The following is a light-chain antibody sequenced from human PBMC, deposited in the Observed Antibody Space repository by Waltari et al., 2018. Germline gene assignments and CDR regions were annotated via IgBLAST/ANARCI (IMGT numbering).Light chain of an antibody. CDR3: QQSYNLPRT. CDR2: TAS. CDR1: QNIINY. V-gene: IGKV1-39*01. Sequence: CRASQNIINYLNWYQQIPGKAPKILIYTASSLKNGVPSRFSGSGSGTDFTLTISSLQPEDFATYYCQQSYNLPRTFGQGTKVEIK. J-gene: IGKJ1*01.